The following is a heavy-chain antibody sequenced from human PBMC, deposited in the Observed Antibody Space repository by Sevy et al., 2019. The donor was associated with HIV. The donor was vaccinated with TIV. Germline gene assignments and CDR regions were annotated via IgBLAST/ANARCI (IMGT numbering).Heavy chain of an antibody. CDR2: IGTAGAP. CDR3: ARGQREKYYYDSSGCFYYYYYMDV. D-gene: IGHD3-22*01. V-gene: IGHV3-13*05. J-gene: IGHJ6*03. Sequence: GGSLRLSCAASGFTFSSYDMHWLRQATGKGLEWVSAIGTAGAPYYPGSVKGRFTIAREKAKNSLYLQMNSLRAGDTAVNYWARGQREKYYYDSSGCFYYYYYMDVWGKGTTVTVSS. CDR1: GFTFSSYD.